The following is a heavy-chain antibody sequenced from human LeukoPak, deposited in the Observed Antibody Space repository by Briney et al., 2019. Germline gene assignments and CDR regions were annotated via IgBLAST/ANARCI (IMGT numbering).Heavy chain of an antibody. CDR1: GFTFSSSA. CDR2: ISPGGGGT. V-gene: IGHV3-23*01. CDR3: AKFFLPYLAGGTGSR. D-gene: IGHD3-10*01. Sequence: GGSLRLSCAASGFTFSSSAMNWVRQAPGKGLEWVSSISPGGGGTYYADSVKGRLTISRDNSKNTVYLQMNSLRAEDTALYYCAKFFLPYLAGGTGSRWGQGTLVTVSS. J-gene: IGHJ4*02.